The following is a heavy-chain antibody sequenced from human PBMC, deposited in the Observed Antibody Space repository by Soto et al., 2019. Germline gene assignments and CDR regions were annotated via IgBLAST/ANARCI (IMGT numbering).Heavy chain of an antibody. V-gene: IGHV5-51*01. CDR3: ARDGLSSSSSFDY. J-gene: IGHJ4*02. CDR2: IYPGDSDT. CDR1: GYSFTDYW. Sequence: EVQLVQSGAEVTKPGESLKISCKASGYSFTDYWIGWVRQMPGKGLEWMGIIYPGDSDTKYSPSFQGQVTMSADKSISTDYLQWNSLKASDTAMYYCARDGLSSSSSFDYWGQGTLVTVST. D-gene: IGHD6-6*01.